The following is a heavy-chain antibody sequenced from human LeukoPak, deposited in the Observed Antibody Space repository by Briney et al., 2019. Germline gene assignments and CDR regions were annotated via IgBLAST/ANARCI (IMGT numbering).Heavy chain of an antibody. D-gene: IGHD1-26*01. CDR2: INPNSGGT. CDR3: ARILTSGSYYVDY. J-gene: IGHJ4*02. CDR1: GYTFTGYY. Sequence: GASVKVPCKASGYTFTGYYMHWVRQAPGQGLEWMGRINPNSGGTNYAQKFQGRVTMTRDTSISTAYMELSRLRSDDTAVYYCARILTSGSYYVDYWGQGTLVTVSS. V-gene: IGHV1-2*06.